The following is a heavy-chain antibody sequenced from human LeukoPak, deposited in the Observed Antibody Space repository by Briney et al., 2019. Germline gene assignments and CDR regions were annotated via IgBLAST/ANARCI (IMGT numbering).Heavy chain of an antibody. CDR3: ARESIMTTRSGFDP. CDR1: GFTFSSYA. Sequence: GRSLRLSCAASGFTFSSYAMHWVRQAPGKGLEWVAVISYDGSNKYYADSVKGRFTISRDNSKNTLYLQMNSLRAEDTAVYYCARESIMTTRSGFDPWGQGTLVTVSS. V-gene: IGHV3-30-3*01. D-gene: IGHD4-17*01. CDR2: ISYDGSNK. J-gene: IGHJ5*02.